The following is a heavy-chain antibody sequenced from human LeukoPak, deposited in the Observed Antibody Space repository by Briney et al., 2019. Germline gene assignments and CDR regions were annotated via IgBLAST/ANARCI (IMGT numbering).Heavy chain of an antibody. CDR1: GFTFSSYD. CDR2: ISGSGVST. V-gene: IGHV3-23*01. D-gene: IGHD2-15*01. J-gene: IGHJ4*02. CDR3: AKGLPSGNSFDY. Sequence: GGSLRLSCAGSGFTFSSYDMNWVRQAPGKGLEWVSVISGSGVSTYYADSVKGRFTISRDNPKNTLYLQMNSLRAEDTAVYYCAKGLPSGNSFDYWGQGTLVTVSS.